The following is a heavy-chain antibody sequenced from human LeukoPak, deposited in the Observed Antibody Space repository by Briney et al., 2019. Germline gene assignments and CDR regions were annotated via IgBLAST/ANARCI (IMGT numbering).Heavy chain of an antibody. CDR1: GFTFSSYA. CDR3: ARDRGGNYDFWSGNAFDI. CDR2: ISGSGGST. J-gene: IGHJ3*02. V-gene: IGHV3-23*01. Sequence: GGFLRLSCAASGFTFSSYAMSWVRQAPGKGLEWVSAISGSGGSTYYADSVKGRFTISRDNAKNSLYLQMNSLRAEDTALYYCARDRGGNYDFWSGNAFDIWGQGTMVTVSS. D-gene: IGHD3-3*01.